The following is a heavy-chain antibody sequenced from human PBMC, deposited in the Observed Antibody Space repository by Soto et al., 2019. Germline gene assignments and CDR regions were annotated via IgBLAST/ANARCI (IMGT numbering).Heavy chain of an antibody. CDR3: ARGVVAVAGTSCWLDP. J-gene: IGHJ5*02. CDR1: GGSFSGYY. V-gene: IGHV4-34*01. CDR2: INHSGST. Sequence: SETLSLTCAVYGGSFSGYYWSWIRQPPGKGLEWIGEINHSGSTNYNPSLKSRVTISVDTSKNQFSLKLSSVTAADTAVYYCARGVVAVAGTSCWLDPWGRGTLVTVSS. D-gene: IGHD6-19*01.